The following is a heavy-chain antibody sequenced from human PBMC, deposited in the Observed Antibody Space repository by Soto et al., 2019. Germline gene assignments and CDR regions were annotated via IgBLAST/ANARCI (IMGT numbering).Heavy chain of an antibody. V-gene: IGHV3-72*01. CDR3: ARGVYCGSASCHSDYYGMDV. CDR2: TSNTANTYPT. Sequence: PGGSLRLSCSASGFTFSDHYMDWVRPAPGKGLEWVGRTSNTANTYPTEYAASVKGRFTISRDDSKNSLYLQMNSLKTEDTAVYYCARGVYCGSASCHSDYYGMDVWGKGTTVTVSS. J-gene: IGHJ6*04. CDR1: GFTFSDHY. D-gene: IGHD2-15*01.